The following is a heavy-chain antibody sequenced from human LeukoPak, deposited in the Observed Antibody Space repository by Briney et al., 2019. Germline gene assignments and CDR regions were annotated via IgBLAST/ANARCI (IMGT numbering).Heavy chain of an antibody. Sequence: PSETLSLTCTVSGGSISSSSYYWGWIRQPPGKGLEWIGSIYYSGSTYYNPSLKSRVTISVDTSKNQFSLKLSSVTAADTAVYYCARDHSGSYPDAFDIWGQGTMVTVSS. CDR2: IYYSGST. J-gene: IGHJ3*02. D-gene: IGHD1-26*01. CDR3: ARDHSGSYPDAFDI. CDR1: GGSISSSSYY. V-gene: IGHV4-39*07.